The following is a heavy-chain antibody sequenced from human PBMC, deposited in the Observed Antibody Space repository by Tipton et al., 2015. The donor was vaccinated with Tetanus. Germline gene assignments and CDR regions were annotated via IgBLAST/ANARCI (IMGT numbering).Heavy chain of an antibody. CDR2: INYDGST. CDR3: ARGDYYGSGTYDV. CDR1: GGSISSNPYF. Sequence: TLSLTCTVSGGSISSNPYFWNWIRQPPGKGLEWIGEINYDGSTNYSPSLKSRVTLSLDTTKKQVSLKLSSVTAADTAVYYCARGDYYGSGTYDVWGQGATVTVPS. J-gene: IGHJ6*02. D-gene: IGHD3-10*01. V-gene: IGHV4-39*07.